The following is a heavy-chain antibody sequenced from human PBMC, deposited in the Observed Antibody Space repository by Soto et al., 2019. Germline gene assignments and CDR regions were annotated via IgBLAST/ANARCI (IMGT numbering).Heavy chain of an antibody. CDR2: ITPKTGKI. CDR1: GCAITGGY. D-gene: IGHD1-26*01. J-gene: IGHJ6*02. Sequence: SGKLSCAGSGCAITGGYLPCVVQAPGQGLQRMGWITPKTGKISLAQRFQGRLTMNRATSIGTAYMELRGLTSDDTAEYYCAKGGAIVAAGTKVYLYNAMDVWGQGTTVTVSS. CDR3: AKGGAIVAAGTKVYLYNAMDV. V-gene: IGHV1-2*02.